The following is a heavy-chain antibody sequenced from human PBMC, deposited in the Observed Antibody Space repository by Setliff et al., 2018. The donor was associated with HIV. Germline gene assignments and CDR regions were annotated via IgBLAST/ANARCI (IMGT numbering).Heavy chain of an antibody. CDR3: ARNFGGSGWYYFDY. V-gene: IGHV1-46*01. J-gene: IGHJ4*02. Sequence: RASVKVSCKASGYTFTSQSIHWVRQAPGQGFEWMGVINPSGGSTGYAEKFQGRVTMTRDTSANIVYLELSSLRSEDTAKYYCARNFGGSGWYYFDYWGQGTLVTVSS. D-gene: IGHD6-19*01. CDR1: GYTFTSQS. CDR2: INPSGGST.